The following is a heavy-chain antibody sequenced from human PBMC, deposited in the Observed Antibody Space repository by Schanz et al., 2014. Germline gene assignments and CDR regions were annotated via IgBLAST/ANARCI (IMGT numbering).Heavy chain of an antibody. CDR1: GFTVSSNY. CDR3: ASLYDREYFDY. D-gene: IGHD2-8*01. Sequence: EVQLVESGGGLVQPGGSLRLSCAASGFTVSSNYMSWVRQAPGKGLEWVSVIYGGGITYYADSVKGRFTISRDSSRNTLYLQTNSLRAENTAVYYCASLYDREYFDYWGQGTLVTVSS. CDR2: IYGGGIT. V-gene: IGHV3-66*01. J-gene: IGHJ4*02.